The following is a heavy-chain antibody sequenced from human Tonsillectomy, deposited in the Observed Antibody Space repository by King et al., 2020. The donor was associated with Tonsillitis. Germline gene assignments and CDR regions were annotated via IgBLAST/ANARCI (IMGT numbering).Heavy chain of an antibody. D-gene: IGHD2-2*02. CDR1: GGSISSRSYY. CDR3: ARQYLGRFA. CDR2: IYYRGST. V-gene: IGHV4-39*02. J-gene: IGHJ4*02. Sequence: LQLQESGPGLVKPSETLSLPCPVSGGSISSRSYYWGWIRQPPGKGLEWIGSIYYRGSTYYTPSLKSRVNISVDTSKNHLSLKLSSVTAADTAVYYCARQYLGRFAWGQGTLVTVSS.